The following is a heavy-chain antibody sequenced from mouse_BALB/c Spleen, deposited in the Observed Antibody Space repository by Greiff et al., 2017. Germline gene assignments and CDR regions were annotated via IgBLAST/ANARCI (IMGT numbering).Heavy chain of an antibody. CDR2: ISYSGST. Sequence: DVQLVESGPGLVKPSQSLSLTCTVTGYSITSDYAWNWIRQFPGNKLEWMGYISYSGSTSYNPSLKSRISITRDTSKNQFFLQLNSVTTEDTATYYCARDYGSSYDYWGQGTTLTVSS. CDR1: GYSITSDYA. V-gene: IGHV3-2*02. D-gene: IGHD1-1*01. J-gene: IGHJ2*01. CDR3: ARDYGSSYDY.